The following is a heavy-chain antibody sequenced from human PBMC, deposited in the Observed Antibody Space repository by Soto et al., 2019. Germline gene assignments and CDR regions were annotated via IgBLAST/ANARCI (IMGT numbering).Heavy chain of an antibody. Sequence: EVQLVESGGGLVQPGGSLRVSCAASGFTFTSYWMSWVRQAPGKGLEWVANIKEDGSAKYYLDSVKGRFTISRDNAKKSLYLQMNSLRADDKAVYYCAREDFYRFDYWGQGNLVTVSS. V-gene: IGHV3-7*01. CDR1: GFTFTSYW. J-gene: IGHJ4*02. CDR2: IKEDGSAK. CDR3: AREDFYRFDY.